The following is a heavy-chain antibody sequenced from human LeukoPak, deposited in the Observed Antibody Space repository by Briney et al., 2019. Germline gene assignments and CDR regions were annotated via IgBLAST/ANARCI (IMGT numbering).Heavy chain of an antibody. CDR2: ISTSGSTI. V-gene: IGHV3-48*03. Sequence: GGSLRLSCAASGFTFKSYEMNWVRQAPGKGLEWVSHISTSGSTIHYADSVKGRFTISRDDAKNSLYLQMNSLRAEDTGVYYCAQRFDYWGQGTLVTVSS. J-gene: IGHJ4*02. CDR1: GFTFKSYE. CDR3: AQRFDY.